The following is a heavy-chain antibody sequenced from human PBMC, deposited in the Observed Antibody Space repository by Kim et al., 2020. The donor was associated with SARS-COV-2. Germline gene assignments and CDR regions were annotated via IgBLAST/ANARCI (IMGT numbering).Heavy chain of an antibody. Sequence: SETLSLTCVLSGDSITSNYWWRWVRQPPGKGLEWTGEIYRDGTTNYNPSLRGRVTISLDKSKNQVSLTLTTVTAVDTAIYYCARHKMSTNAFDIWGQGT. J-gene: IGHJ3*02. CDR3: ARHKMSTNAFDI. D-gene: IGHD1-1*01. V-gene: IGHV4-4*02. CDR2: IYRDGTT. CDR1: GDSITSNYW.